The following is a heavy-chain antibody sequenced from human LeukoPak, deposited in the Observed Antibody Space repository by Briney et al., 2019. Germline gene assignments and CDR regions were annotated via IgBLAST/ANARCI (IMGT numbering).Heavy chain of an antibody. CDR1: GGSISSSSYY. V-gene: IGHV4-39*01. D-gene: IGHD6-19*01. Sequence: PSETLSLTCTVSGGSISSSSYYWGWIRQPPGKGLEWIGSFYYSGSTYYNPSLKSRVTISVDTSKNQFSLRLSSVTAADTAVYYCARRVYTSGWYDGYIEPIFDSWGQGSLVTVSS. J-gene: IGHJ4*02. CDR3: ARRVYTSGWYDGYIEPIFDS. CDR2: FYYSGST.